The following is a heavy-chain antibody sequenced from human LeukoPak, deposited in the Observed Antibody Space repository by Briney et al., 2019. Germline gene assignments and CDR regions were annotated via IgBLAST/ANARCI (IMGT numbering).Heavy chain of an antibody. J-gene: IGHJ3*02. D-gene: IGHD1-26*01. CDR2: MNPKSGNT. CDR3: ARSPVGATAYDI. V-gene: IGHV1-8*03. CDR1: GFTFTLYD. Sequence: ASVKFSCMASGFTFTLYDINWVRRATGPGLERMGWMNPKSGNTGYAQKFQSRVTITSNTSISTAYMELSSLKSEDTAVYYCARSPVGATAYDIWGQGTMVTVSS.